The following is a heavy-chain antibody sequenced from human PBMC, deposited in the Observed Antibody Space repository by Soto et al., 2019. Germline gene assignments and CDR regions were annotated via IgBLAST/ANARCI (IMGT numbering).Heavy chain of an antibody. Sequence: QLQLQESGPGLVKPSETLSLTCTVSGGSISSSSYYWGWIRQPAGKGLERIGSIYYSGSTYYHPAHKSRVTTSVATTKHHYSMKLSSAAAADTAVYYCATPAVTSYYYYGMDVWGQGTTVTVSS. J-gene: IGHJ6*02. D-gene: IGHD4-4*01. CDR1: GGSISSSSYY. CDR2: IYYSGST. CDR3: ATPAVTSYYYYGMDV. V-gene: IGHV4-39*02.